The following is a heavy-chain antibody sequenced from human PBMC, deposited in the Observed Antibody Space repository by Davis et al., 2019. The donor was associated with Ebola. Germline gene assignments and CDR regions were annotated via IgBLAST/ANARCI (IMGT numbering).Heavy chain of an antibody. CDR1: GFTFSSYG. CDR2: IWYDGSNK. V-gene: IGHV3-33*01. D-gene: IGHD7-27*01. Sequence: GGSLRLSCAASGFTFSSYGMHWVRQAPGKGLEWVAFIWYDGSNKYYADSVKGRFTISRDNSKNTLYLQMNSLRAEDTAVYYCARVRGTGDPDYWGQGTLVTVSS. J-gene: IGHJ4*02. CDR3: ARVRGTGDPDY.